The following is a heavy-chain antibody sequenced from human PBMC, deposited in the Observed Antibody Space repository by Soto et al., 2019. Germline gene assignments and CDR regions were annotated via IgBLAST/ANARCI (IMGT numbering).Heavy chain of an antibody. J-gene: IGHJ4*02. Sequence: QVQLVQSGAEVKKPGSSVRVSCRASGGTFSSDSISWVRQAPGQGPEWMGRIIPILGRPTYAQKFQGRITITADKFTSTAYMELSSLSSEDTAIYYCARQSPHSYLLDFDYWGQGTLVTVSS. D-gene: IGHD3-10*01. CDR3: ARQSPHSYLLDFDY. CDR1: GGTFSSDS. V-gene: IGHV1-69*02. CDR2: IIPILGRP.